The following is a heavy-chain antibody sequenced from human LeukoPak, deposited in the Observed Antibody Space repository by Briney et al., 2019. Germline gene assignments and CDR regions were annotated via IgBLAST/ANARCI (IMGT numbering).Heavy chain of an antibody. V-gene: IGHV3-7*01. CDR1: GFAISSSW. D-gene: IGHD1-1*01. CDR2: INQDGSEK. J-gene: IGHJ3*02. Sequence: GGSLRLSCVVSGFAISSSWMTWVRQVPGKGQEWVANINQDGSEKHYVDSVRGRFTISRDNAKDSLYLQMNSLGAEDTAVYYCAREPGLGYAFDIWGQGTKVTVSS. CDR3: AREPGLGYAFDI.